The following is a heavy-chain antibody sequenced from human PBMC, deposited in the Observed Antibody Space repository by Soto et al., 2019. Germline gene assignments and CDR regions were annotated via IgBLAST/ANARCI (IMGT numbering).Heavy chain of an antibody. J-gene: IGHJ1*01. CDR2: ISGSGGST. D-gene: IGHD3-3*01. CDR3: AKEAIFGVVTIHAEYFQH. CDR1: GFTFSSYA. V-gene: IGHV3-23*01. Sequence: GGSLRLSCAASGFTFSSYAMSWVRQAPGKGLEWVSAISGSGGSTYYADSVKGRFTISRDNSKNTLYLQMNSLRAEDTAVYYCAKEAIFGVVTIHAEYFQHWGQGTLVTVS.